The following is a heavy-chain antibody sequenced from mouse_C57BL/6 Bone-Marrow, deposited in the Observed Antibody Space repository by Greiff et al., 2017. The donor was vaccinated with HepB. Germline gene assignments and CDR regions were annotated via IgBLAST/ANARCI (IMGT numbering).Heavy chain of an antibody. CDR2: IRSTSGNYAT. CDR3: MRERGGYYGGSSCFEH. D-gene: IGHD1-1*01. Sequence: EVMLVESGGGLVQPKGSLKLSCAASGFTFNTYAMHWVRQAPGKGFEWVARIRSTSGNYATYYADSVKDRFTISRDASQSMLYLQMNNLKTEDTAMYYCMRERGGYYGGSSCFEHWGQGTTRTVCS. V-gene: IGHV10-3*01. J-gene: IGHJ2*01. CDR1: GFTFNTYA.